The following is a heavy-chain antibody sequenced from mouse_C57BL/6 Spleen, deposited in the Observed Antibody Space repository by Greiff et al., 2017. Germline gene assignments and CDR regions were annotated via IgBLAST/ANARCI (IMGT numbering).Heavy chain of an antibody. Sequence: QVQLQQPGAELVRPGSSVKLSCKASGYTFTSYWMHWVKQRPIQGLEWIGNIDPSDSETHYNQKFKDKATLTVDKSSSTAYMQLSSLTSEDSAVYYCARERSKDYAMDDWGQGTSVTVSS. CDR3: ARERSKDYAMDD. J-gene: IGHJ4*01. V-gene: IGHV1-52*01. CDR1: GYTFTSYW. CDR2: IDPSDSET.